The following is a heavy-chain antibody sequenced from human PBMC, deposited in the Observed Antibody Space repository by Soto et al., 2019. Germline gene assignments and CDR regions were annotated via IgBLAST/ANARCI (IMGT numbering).Heavy chain of an antibody. CDR2: ISGSGGST. Sequence: EVQLLESGGGLVQPGGSLRLSCAASGFTFSSYAMSWVRQAPGKGLEWVSAISGSGGSTYYADSVKGRFTISRDNSKNTLYLQMNSLRAEDTAVYYCAKEDYDYIWGSYRYTADYCGQGTLVTVSS. CDR3: AKEDYDYIWGSYRYTADY. CDR1: GFTFSSYA. J-gene: IGHJ4*02. V-gene: IGHV3-23*01. D-gene: IGHD3-16*02.